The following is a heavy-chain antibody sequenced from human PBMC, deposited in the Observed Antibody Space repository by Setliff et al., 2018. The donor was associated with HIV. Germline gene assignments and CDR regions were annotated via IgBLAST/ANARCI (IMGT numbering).Heavy chain of an antibody. CDR3: ARGRGPVGGDAIDI. V-gene: IGHV4-38-2*01. J-gene: IGHJ3*02. D-gene: IGHD3-16*01. CDR1: GYSISSGFY. CDR2: IYHSGTT. Sequence: PSETLSLTCAVSGYSISSGFYCDWIRQPPGKGLEWIGTIYHSGTTYYNPSLKSRVTISEDTSKNQFSLKLKSATAADTAVYYCARGRGPVGGDAIDIWGQGTMVTVSS.